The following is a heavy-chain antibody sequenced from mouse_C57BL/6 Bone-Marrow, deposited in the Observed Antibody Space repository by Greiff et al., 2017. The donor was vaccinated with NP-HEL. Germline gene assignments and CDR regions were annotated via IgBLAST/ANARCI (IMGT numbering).Heavy chain of an antibody. Sequence: QVQLKQPGAELVKPGASVKLSCKASGYTFTSYWMHWVKQRPGQGLEWIGMIHPNSGSTNYNEKFKSKATLTVDKSSSTAYMQLSSLTSEDSAVYYCAGLWRLFDYWGQGTTLTVSS. V-gene: IGHV1-64*01. J-gene: IGHJ2*01. CDR3: AGLWRLFDY. CDR1: GYTFTSYW. CDR2: IHPNSGST. D-gene: IGHD1-1*02.